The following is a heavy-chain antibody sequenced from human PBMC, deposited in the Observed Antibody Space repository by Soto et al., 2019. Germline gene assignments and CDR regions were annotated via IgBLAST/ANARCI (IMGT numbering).Heavy chain of an antibody. D-gene: IGHD1-26*01. Sequence: QVQLVQSGAEVKKPGASVKVSCNASGYTFTSYGISWVRQAPGQGLEWMGWISAYNGNTKYAQKFQGRVTMTTDTSTSTADMELRSRRSDDTAVYYCARDLGGSYYAPVDYWGQGTLVTVSS. CDR1: GYTFTSYG. CDR3: ARDLGGSYYAPVDY. J-gene: IGHJ4*02. CDR2: ISAYNGNT. V-gene: IGHV1-18*01.